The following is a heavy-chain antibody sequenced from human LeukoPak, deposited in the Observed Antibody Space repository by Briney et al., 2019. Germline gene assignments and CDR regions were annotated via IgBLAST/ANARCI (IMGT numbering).Heavy chain of an antibody. D-gene: IGHD5-18*01. CDR2: IYSGGST. Sequence: GGSLRLSCAASGFTVSNNYMTWVRQAPGKGLEWVSVIYSGGSTYYADSVKGRFTISRDNSKKKLYLQMNSLRAEDTAVYYCARGAYSYGSELDYWGQGTLVTVSS. J-gene: IGHJ4*02. CDR3: ARGAYSYGSELDY. V-gene: IGHV3-66*01. CDR1: GFTVSNNY.